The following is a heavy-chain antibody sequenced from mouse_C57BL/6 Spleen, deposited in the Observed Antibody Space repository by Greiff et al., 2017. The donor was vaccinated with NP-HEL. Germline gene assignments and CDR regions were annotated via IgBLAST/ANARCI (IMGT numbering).Heavy chain of an antibody. CDR3: ARDYYGHAMDY. J-gene: IGHJ4*01. D-gene: IGHD1-2*01. V-gene: IGHV1-64*01. Sequence: QVQLQQPGAELVKPGASVKLSCKASGYTFTSYWMHWVKQRPGQGLEWIGMIHPNSGSTNYNEKFKSKATLTVDKSSSTAYMKHSSLTSEDSAVYYCARDYYGHAMDYWGQGTSVTVSS. CDR2: IHPNSGST. CDR1: GYTFTSYW.